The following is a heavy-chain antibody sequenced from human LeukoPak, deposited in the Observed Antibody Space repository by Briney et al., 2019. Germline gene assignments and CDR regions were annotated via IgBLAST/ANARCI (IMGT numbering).Heavy chain of an antibody. CDR1: GLTLIPYA. Sequence: GGALLLSCAASGLTLIPYAMHRVRQAPGKGLEYVASISGDGRSISYPDSVKGRFSISRDNSKNTVYLQMGRLRTEDMGVYYCARMATGAAGGALDVWGQGTTVIVS. D-gene: IGHD6-25*01. J-gene: IGHJ6*02. V-gene: IGHV3-64*02. CDR2: ISGDGRSI. CDR3: ARMATGAAGGALDV.